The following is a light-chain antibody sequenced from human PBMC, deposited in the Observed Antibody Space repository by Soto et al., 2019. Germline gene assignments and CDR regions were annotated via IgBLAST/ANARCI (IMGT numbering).Light chain of an antibody. CDR2: DAS. CDR3: QQYDDLPLT. Sequence: DIQMTQSPSSLSASVGDRVTITCQASQDINKYLNWYQQKPGTATKGLIFDASNLETGVPSRFSGSGSGTDFTLTISSLQPEDIATYYCQQYDDLPLTFGGGTKVEVK. V-gene: IGKV1-33*01. CDR1: QDINKY. J-gene: IGKJ4*01.